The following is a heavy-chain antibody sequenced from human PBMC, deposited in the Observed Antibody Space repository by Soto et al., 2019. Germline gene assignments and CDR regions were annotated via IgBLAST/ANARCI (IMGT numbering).Heavy chain of an antibody. D-gene: IGHD1-1*01. Sequence: EVQLFESGGGLVQPGGSLRLSCAASGFTFSHYAMNWVRQAPGKGLEWVSGISGSGDSTYYADSVKGRFTISRDNSKNTLYLEMNGLRAEDTAVYYCAKDFEVTTTFRTDYWGQGTLVTVSS. CDR3: AKDFEVTTTFRTDY. CDR2: ISGSGDST. V-gene: IGHV3-23*01. CDR1: GFTFSHYA. J-gene: IGHJ4*02.